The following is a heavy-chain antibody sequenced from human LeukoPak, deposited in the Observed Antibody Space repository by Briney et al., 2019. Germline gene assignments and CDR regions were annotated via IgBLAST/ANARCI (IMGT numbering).Heavy chain of an antibody. J-gene: IGHJ2*01. CDR3: AREGRWYFDL. Sequence: PQTLSLTCAVSGGSISSGGYSWSWIRQPPGKGLEWIGYIYHSGSTYYNPSLKSRVTISVDRSKNQFSLKLSSVAAADTAVYYCAREGRWYFDLWGRGTLVTVSS. V-gene: IGHV4-30-2*01. CDR1: GGSISSGGYS. CDR2: IYHSGST.